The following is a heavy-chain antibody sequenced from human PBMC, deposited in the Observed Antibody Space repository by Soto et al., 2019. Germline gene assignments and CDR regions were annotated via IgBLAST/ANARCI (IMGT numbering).Heavy chain of an antibody. CDR2: ISSSSSYI. D-gene: IGHD1-7*01. V-gene: IGHV3-21*01. CDR1: GFTFSSYS. J-gene: IGHJ6*03. CDR3: ARAKLELSAYYMDV. Sequence: GGSLRLSCAASGFTFSSYSMNWVRQAPGKGLEWVSSISSSSSYIYYADSVKGRFTISRDNAKNSLYLQMNSLRAEDTAVYYCARAKLELSAYYMDVWGKGTTVTVSS.